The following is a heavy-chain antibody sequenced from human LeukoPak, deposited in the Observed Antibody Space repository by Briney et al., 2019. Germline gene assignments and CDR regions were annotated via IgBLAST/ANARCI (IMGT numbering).Heavy chain of an antibody. D-gene: IGHD6-19*01. CDR3: AKDLYSSGWYSTLDN. CDR1: GFTFSSYA. CDR2: NSGSGGST. Sequence: GGSLRLSCAASGFTFSSYAMSWVRQAPGKGLEWVSGNSGSGGSTYYADSVKGRFTISRDNSKNTVYPQMNSLRAEDTAVYYCAKDLYSSGWYSTLDNWGQGILVTVSS. V-gene: IGHV3-23*01. J-gene: IGHJ4*02.